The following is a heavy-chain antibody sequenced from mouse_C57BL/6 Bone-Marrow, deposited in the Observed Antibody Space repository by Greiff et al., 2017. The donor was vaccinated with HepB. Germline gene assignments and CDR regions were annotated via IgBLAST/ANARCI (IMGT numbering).Heavy chain of an antibody. Sequence: VQLHQSGAELVRPGTSVKVSCKASGYAFTNYLIEWVKQRPGQGLEWIGVINPGSGGTNYNEKFKGKATLTADKSSSTAYMQLSSLTSEDSAVYFCARSRTITTVVADYWGQGTTLTVSS. V-gene: IGHV1-54*01. CDR3: ARSRTITTVVADY. CDR2: INPGSGGT. CDR1: GYAFTNYL. D-gene: IGHD1-1*01. J-gene: IGHJ2*01.